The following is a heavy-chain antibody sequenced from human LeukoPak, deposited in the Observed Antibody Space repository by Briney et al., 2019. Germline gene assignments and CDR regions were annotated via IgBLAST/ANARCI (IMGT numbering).Heavy chain of an antibody. D-gene: IGHD3-10*01. CDR3: ARDLRFGELLNPTAGSY. Sequence: GGSLRLSCAASGFTFSSYSMNWVRQAPGKGLEWVSSISSSSSYIYYADSVKGRFTISRDNAKNSLYLQMNSLRAEDAAVYYCARDLRFGELLNPTAGSYWGQGTLVTVSS. V-gene: IGHV3-21*01. CDR2: ISSSSSYI. J-gene: IGHJ4*02. CDR1: GFTFSSYS.